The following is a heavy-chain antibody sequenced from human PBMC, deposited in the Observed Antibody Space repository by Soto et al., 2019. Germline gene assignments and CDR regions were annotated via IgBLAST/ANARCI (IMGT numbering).Heavy chain of an antibody. D-gene: IGHD3-10*01. V-gene: IGHV4-59*08. CDR2: VHHSWGS. Sequence: QVQLQESGPGLVKPSETLSLSCTVSGGSISSYYWSWFRQSPGKRMEWIGYVHHSWGSSYNPSIQSRVAISLDTSKSQFSLKVTSVTATDTAVYYCARQGFGPLHGLVDVWGQGTTVTVSS. J-gene: IGHJ6*02. CDR1: GGSISSYY. CDR3: ARQGFGPLHGLVDV.